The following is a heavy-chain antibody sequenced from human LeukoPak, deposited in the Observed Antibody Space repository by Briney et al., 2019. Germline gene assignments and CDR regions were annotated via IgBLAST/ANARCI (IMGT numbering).Heavy chain of an antibody. Sequence: GESLKISCKGSGYSFTSYWIGWVRQMPGKGLEWMGIIYPGDSDTRYSPSFQGQVTISADKSISTAYLQWSSLKASDTAMYYCARPLRYCSSTSCTTGGFDTWGQGTLVTVSS. J-gene: IGHJ5*02. CDR1: GYSFTSYW. D-gene: IGHD2-2*01. CDR2: IYPGDSDT. V-gene: IGHV5-51*01. CDR3: ARPLRYCSSTSCTTGGFDT.